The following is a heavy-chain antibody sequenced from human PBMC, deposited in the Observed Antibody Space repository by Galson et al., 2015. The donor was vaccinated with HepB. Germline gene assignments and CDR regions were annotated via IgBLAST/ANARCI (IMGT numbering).Heavy chain of an antibody. Sequence: SVKVSCKASGYTFSDSYIYWVRQAPGQGLEYMGRINPNSDGTKYTQKFQGRVTMTRDMSINTAYMELSRLRSDDTAVYYCARELGLDYSDSAAASYYYYSGLDVWGQGTTVTVSS. CDR1: GYTFSDSY. D-gene: IGHD4-11*01. CDR3: ARELGLDYSDSAAASYYYYSGLDV. CDR2: INPNSDGT. J-gene: IGHJ6*02. V-gene: IGHV1-2*06.